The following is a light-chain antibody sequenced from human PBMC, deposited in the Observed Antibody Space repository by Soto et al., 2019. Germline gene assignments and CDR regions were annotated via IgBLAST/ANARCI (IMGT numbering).Light chain of an antibody. CDR1: SSNVGTIF. CDR3: AAWDDSLSIWV. CDR2: RNN. J-gene: IGLJ3*02. V-gene: IGLV1-47*01. Sequence: QSVLTQPPSVSGIPGQSVTISCSGSSSNVGTIFVYWYQQIPGTAPKLLIFRNNQRPSGVPDRLSGSKSGTSASLAISGLRSEDEADYYCAAWDDSLSIWVFGGGTKLTVL.